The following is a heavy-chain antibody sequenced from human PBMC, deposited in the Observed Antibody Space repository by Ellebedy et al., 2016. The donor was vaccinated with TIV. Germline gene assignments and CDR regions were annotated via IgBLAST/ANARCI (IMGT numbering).Heavy chain of an antibody. Sequence: ASVKVSCKASGYTFPSYGISWVRQATGQGLEWMGWISAYNGNTNYAQKLQGRVTMTTDTSTSTAYMELRSLRSDDTAVYYCARDQAWDTMVRGVIPSNDYWGQGTLVTVSS. D-gene: IGHD3-10*01. J-gene: IGHJ4*02. CDR2: ISAYNGNT. CDR1: GYTFPSYG. CDR3: ARDQAWDTMVRGVIPSNDY. V-gene: IGHV1-18*01.